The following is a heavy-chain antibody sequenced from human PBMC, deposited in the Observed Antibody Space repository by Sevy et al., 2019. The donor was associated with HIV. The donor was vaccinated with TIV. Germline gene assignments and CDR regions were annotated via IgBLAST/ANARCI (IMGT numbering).Heavy chain of an antibody. Sequence: SETLSLTCAVSGGSVSSGDYNWSWIRQPPGKGLEWIGYISYIGSTNYSPSLKSRVTISVDTSKNQFSLKLNSVTAADTAVYYCDRDRIAAAGGYFDYWGQGTLVTVSS. J-gene: IGHJ4*02. CDR3: DRDRIAAAGGYFDY. V-gene: IGHV4-61*08. CDR1: GGSVSSGDYN. CDR2: ISYIGST. D-gene: IGHD6-13*01.